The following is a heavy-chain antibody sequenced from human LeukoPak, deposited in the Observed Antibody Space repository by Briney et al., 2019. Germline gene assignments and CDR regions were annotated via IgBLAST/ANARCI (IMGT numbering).Heavy chain of an antibody. CDR2: IYHSGST. V-gene: IGHV4-30-2*01. Sequence: SETLSLTCAVSGGSISSGGYSWSWIRQPPGKGLEWIGYIYHSGSTYYNPSLKSRVTISVDTSKNQFSLKLSSVTAADTAVYYCARQIAAAGGGGFGYWGQGTLVTVSS. J-gene: IGHJ4*02. D-gene: IGHD6-13*01. CDR3: ARQIAAAGGGGFGY. CDR1: GGSISSGGYS.